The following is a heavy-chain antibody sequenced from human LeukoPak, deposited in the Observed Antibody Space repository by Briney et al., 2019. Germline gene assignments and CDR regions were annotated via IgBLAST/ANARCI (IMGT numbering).Heavy chain of an antibody. J-gene: IGHJ4*02. Sequence: GGSLRLSCAASGFTFSSYEMNWVRQAPGQGLDCVSYISSTGTTIFYGDSVKGRFTVSRDNAKNSLYLQMDSLRIEDSAVYYCVRRRDYGDHSHFDYWGQGTRVTASS. CDR3: VRRRDYGDHSHFDY. CDR1: GFTFSSYE. D-gene: IGHD4-23*01. V-gene: IGHV3-48*03. CDR2: ISSTGTTI.